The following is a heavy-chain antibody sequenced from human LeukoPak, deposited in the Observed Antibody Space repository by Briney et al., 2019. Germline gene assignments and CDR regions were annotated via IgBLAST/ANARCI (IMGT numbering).Heavy chain of an antibody. V-gene: IGHV3-23*01. D-gene: IGHD1-26*01. CDR3: ARRLNSVGGRDFDL. CDR2: ISSGAVTT. Sequence: PGRSLRLSCAASGFSFSNSAMHWVRQAPGKGLEWVSAISSGAVTTYYADSVKARFTISRDNSKNTLYLQMNSLRVDDTAVYYCARRLNSVGGRDFDLWGRGTLVTVSS. CDR1: GFSFSNSA. J-gene: IGHJ2*01.